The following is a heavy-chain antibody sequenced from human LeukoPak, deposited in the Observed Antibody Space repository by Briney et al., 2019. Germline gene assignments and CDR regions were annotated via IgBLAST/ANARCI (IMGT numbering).Heavy chain of an antibody. V-gene: IGHV3-21*01. CDR3: ARDKPIAAALGW. Sequence: GGSLRLSCAASGFTFSSYSMNWVRQAPGKGLEWVSSISSSSSYIYYADSVKGRFTISRDNAKNSLYLQMNSLRAEDTAVYYCARDKPIAAALGWWGQGTLVTVSS. J-gene: IGHJ4*02. CDR2: ISSSSSYI. CDR1: GFTFSSYS. D-gene: IGHD6-13*01.